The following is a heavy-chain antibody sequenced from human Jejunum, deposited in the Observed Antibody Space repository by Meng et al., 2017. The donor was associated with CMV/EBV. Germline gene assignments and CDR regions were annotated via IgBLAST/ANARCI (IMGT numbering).Heavy chain of an antibody. V-gene: IGHV4-30-4*08. CDR2: IFYSGRT. D-gene: IGHD3/OR15-3a*01. J-gene: IGHJ5*02. Sequence: SISSGDYCWSWIRPSPGEGLELIGYIFYSGRTYYNPSFESRATISVDTSTNQFSLKLTSVTAADTAVYYCARDGSEMWTGYSGFNPWGQGVLVTVSS. CDR3: ARDGSEMWTGYSGFNP. CDR1: SISSGDYC.